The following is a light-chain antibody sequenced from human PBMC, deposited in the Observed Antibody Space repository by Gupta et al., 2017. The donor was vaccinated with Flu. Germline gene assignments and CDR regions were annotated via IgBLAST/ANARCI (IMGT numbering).Light chain of an antibody. CDR1: QSVSSY. CDR2: AAS. CDR3: QQRSNWQLT. V-gene: IGKV3D-11*02. Sequence: EIVLTQSPATLSLSPGERATLSCRASQSVSSYLAWYQQKPGQAPRLLIHAASNRATGIAARFSGSGSGTDFTLTISSLEPEDFAVYYCQQRSNWQLTFGGGTKVEIK. J-gene: IGKJ4*01.